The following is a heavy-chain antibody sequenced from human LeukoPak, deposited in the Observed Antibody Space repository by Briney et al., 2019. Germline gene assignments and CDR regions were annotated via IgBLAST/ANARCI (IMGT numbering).Heavy chain of an antibody. D-gene: IGHD3-22*01. Sequence: ASVKVSCKASGGTFSSYAISWVRQAPGRGLEWMGGIIPIFGTANYAQKFQGRVTITADESTSTAYMELSSLRSEDTAVYYCARVIGAAFDIWGQGTMVTVSS. CDR1: GGTFSSYA. V-gene: IGHV1-69*13. J-gene: IGHJ3*02. CDR3: ARVIGAAFDI. CDR2: IIPIFGTA.